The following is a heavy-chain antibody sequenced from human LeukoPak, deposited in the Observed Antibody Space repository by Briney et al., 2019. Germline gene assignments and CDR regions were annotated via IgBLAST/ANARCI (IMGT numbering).Heavy chain of an antibody. CDR3: ARGGMVRGVIPFDY. Sequence: PSETLSLTCSVSGGSISYYYWSWIRQPPGKGLEWIGYIYYSGSTNYNPSLKSRVTILVDTSKNQFSLKLSSVTAADTAVYYCARGGMVRGVIPFDYWGQGTLVTVSS. V-gene: IGHV4-59*01. J-gene: IGHJ4*02. CDR2: IYYSGST. D-gene: IGHD3-10*01. CDR1: GGSISYYY.